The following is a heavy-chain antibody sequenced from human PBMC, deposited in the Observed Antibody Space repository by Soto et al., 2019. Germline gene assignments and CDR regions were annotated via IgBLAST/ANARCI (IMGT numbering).Heavy chain of an antibody. Sequence: EVQLLESGGGLVQPGGSLRLSCAASGFTFSSYAMSWVRQAPGKGLEWVSAISGSGGSTYYADSVKGRFTISRDNSKNTLYLQMNSLGGEDTAVYYCAKDWLAVRGEPPTDWGQGTLVTVSS. D-gene: IGHD3-10*01. J-gene: IGHJ4*02. CDR3: AKDWLAVRGEPPTD. CDR2: ISGSGGST. CDR1: GFTFSSYA. V-gene: IGHV3-23*01.